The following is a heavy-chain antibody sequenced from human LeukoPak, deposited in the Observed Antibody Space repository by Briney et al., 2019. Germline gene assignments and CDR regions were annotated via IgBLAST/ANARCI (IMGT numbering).Heavy chain of an antibody. J-gene: IGHJ3*02. CDR2: IHYSGST. CDR3: ARHGGETIVATILHAFDI. D-gene: IGHD5-12*01. Sequence: SETLSLTCTVSGASTSSFSWSWIRQPPGKGLEWIGYIHYSGSTNYNSSLKSRVTISVDTSKNQFSLKLSSVTAADTAVYYCARHGGETIVATILHAFDIWGQGTVVTVSS. V-gene: IGHV4-59*08. CDR1: GASTSSFS.